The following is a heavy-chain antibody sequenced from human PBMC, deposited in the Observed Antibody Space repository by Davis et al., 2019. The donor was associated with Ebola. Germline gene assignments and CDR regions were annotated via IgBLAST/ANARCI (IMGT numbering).Heavy chain of an antibody. CDR3: ARASSHKQVPFAGDAFDI. J-gene: IGHJ3*02. D-gene: IGHD1/OR15-1a*01. Sequence: AASVTLSCKASGYTFTSYAMNWVRQAPGQGLEWMGWINTNTGNPTYAQGFTGRFVFSLDTSVSTAYLQISSLTADDTAVFYCARASSHKQVPFAGDAFDIWGQGTMVTVS. CDR2: INTNTGNP. CDR1: GYTFTSYA. V-gene: IGHV7-4-1*02.